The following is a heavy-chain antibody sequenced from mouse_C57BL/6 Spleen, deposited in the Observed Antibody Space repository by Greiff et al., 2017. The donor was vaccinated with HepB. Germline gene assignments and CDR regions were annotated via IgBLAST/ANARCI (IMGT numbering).Heavy chain of an antibody. Sequence: VQLQQSGAELVRPGTSVKVSCKASGYAFTNYLIEWVKQRPGQGLEWIGVINPGSGGTTYNEKFKGKATLTADKSSSTAYMQLSSLTSEDSAVYFCARSPGYGYYCDYWGQGTTLTVSS. V-gene: IGHV1-54*01. J-gene: IGHJ2*01. CDR1: GYAFTNYL. D-gene: IGHD2-10*02. CDR3: ARSPGYGYYCDY. CDR2: INPGSGGT.